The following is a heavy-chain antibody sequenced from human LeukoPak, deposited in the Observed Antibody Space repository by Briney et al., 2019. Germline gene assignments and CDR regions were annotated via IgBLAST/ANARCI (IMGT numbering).Heavy chain of an antibody. J-gene: IGHJ5*02. CDR3: ARGRIAARPNWFDP. D-gene: IGHD6-6*01. CDR2: INHSGST. V-gene: IGHV4-34*01. CDR1: GGSFSGYY. Sequence: SETLSLTCAVYGGSFSGYYWSWIRQPPGKGLEWIGEINHSGSTNYNPSLKSRVTISVDTSKNQFSLKLSSVTAADTAVYYCARGRIAARPNWFDPWGQGTLVTVSS.